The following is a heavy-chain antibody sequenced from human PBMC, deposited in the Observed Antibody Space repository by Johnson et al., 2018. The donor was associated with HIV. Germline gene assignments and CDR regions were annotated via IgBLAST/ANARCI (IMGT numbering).Heavy chain of an antibody. D-gene: IGHD1-26*01. CDR2: ISGSGGST. CDR1: GFTFSSYA. CDR3: AAYSGRNAFDL. J-gene: IGHJ3*01. Sequence: VQLVESGGGLTQPGRSLRLSCAGYGFTFSSYAMSWVRQAPGKGLEWVSAISGSGGSTYYADSVKGRFTISRDNSKNTLDLQMNSLRAEDTAVYYCAAYSGRNAFDLWGQGTMVTVSS. V-gene: IGHV3-23*04.